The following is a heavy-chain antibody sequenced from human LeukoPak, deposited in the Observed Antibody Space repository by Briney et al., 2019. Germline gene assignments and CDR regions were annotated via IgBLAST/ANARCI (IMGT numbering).Heavy chain of an antibody. CDR3: ARVIGHITMVRGVLNWFDP. CDR1: GGSISSGGYS. CDR2: IYHSGST. V-gene: IGHV4-30-2*01. Sequence: SETLSLTCAVSGGSISSGGYSWSWIRQPPGKGLEWIGYIYHSGSTYYNPSLKSRVTISVDRSKNQFSLKLSSVTAADTAVYYCARVIGHITMVRGVLNWFDPWGQGTLVTVSS. J-gene: IGHJ5*02. D-gene: IGHD3-10*01.